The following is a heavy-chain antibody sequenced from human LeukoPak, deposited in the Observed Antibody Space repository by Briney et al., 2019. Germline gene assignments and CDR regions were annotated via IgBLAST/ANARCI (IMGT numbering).Heavy chain of an antibody. CDR3: ARVPDFIARPCDS. CDR1: GGSFSGNY. D-gene: IGHD2-21*01. V-gene: IGHV4-34*01. CDR2: SSPSGDIT. J-gene: IGHJ4*02. Sequence: SETLSLTCAVYGGSFSGNYWTLIRQTPGRGLEWIGESSPSGDITGYNPSLKGRATISVDSSKKQFSLRLTSVTAADTGVYYCARVPDFIARPCDSWGPGTLVTVSS.